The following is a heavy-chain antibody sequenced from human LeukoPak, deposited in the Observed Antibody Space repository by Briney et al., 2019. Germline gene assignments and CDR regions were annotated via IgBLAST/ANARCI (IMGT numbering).Heavy chain of an antibody. Sequence: GESLKISCKGSGYSFTNYWIGWVRQMPGKGLEWMGIIYPGDSDTRYSPSFQGQVTISADKSTSTAYLQWSSLKASDTAMYYCARQRSIYSSGWIYIDSWGQGTLVTVSS. CDR2: IYPGDSDT. J-gene: IGHJ4*02. CDR1: GYSFTNYW. D-gene: IGHD6-19*01. CDR3: ARQRSIYSSGWIYIDS. V-gene: IGHV5-51*01.